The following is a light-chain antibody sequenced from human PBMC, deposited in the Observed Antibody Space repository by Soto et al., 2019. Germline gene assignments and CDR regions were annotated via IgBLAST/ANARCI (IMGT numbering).Light chain of an antibody. CDR2: GAS. J-gene: IGKJ1*01. CDR3: QQEGSSRT. Sequence: EIVLTQSPGTLSLSPGERATLSCRASQSVSSSYLAWYQQKPGQAPRLLIYGASSRATGIPDRFSGSGSGTAFTLTISRLEPEDFAVYYCQQEGSSRTFGQGNKVEIK. V-gene: IGKV3-20*01. CDR1: QSVSSSY.